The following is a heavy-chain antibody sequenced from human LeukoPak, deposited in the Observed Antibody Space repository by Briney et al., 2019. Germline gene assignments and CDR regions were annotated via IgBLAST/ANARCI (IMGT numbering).Heavy chain of an antibody. V-gene: IGHV4-59*01. CDR2: IYYSGST. D-gene: IGHD6-13*01. CDR3: ATPIGGGIAAAGITPWFDP. Sequence: SETLSLTCTVSGGSISSYYWSWIRQPPGKGLGWIGYIYYSGSTNYNPSLKSRVTMSLDTSKNQLSLKLSSVTVADTAVYYCATPIGGGIAAAGITPWFDPWGQGTLVTVSS. J-gene: IGHJ5*02. CDR1: GGSISSYY.